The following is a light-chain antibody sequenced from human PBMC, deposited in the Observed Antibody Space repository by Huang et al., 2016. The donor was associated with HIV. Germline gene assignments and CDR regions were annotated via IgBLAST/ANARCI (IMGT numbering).Light chain of an antibody. CDR2: AAS. V-gene: IGKV3-15*01. CDR1: QGVNTN. Sequence: VMLSQSPATLAASPGERVTLSCGASQGVNTNLAWYQQKPGQPPRLLIYAASTRATGVHARFAGSGSGTEFTLTIDSLQSDDCAVYYCQQYNKWPPEYTFGQGTRLEIK. CDR3: QQYNKWPPEYT. J-gene: IGKJ2*01.